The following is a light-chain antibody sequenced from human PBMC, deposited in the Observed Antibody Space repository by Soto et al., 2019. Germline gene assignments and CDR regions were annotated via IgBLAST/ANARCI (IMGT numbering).Light chain of an antibody. CDR3: QQYNNWPPIT. CDR2: DAF. V-gene: IGKV3-15*01. CDR1: QSVGSK. Sequence: EVVMTQSPATLSVSPGERATLSCRASQSVGSKLAWYQQKPGQAPRLLIFDAFTRATGVPARFSGSGSGTELTIFISSMQYEDVAVYYCQQYNNWPPITFGEGTKVEI. J-gene: IGKJ4*01.